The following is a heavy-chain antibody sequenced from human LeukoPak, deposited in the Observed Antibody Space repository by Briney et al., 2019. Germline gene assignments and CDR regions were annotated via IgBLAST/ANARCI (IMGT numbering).Heavy chain of an antibody. J-gene: IGHJ4*02. Sequence: GGSLTLSCSASGFTFSSYCMHWVRQVPGKGLVWVARINSDGSSRNYADSVKGRFTISRDNAKNTVYLQMGSLKDEDTAVFYCGRGQYYYGSKIYYLHYWGQGTLVTVSS. D-gene: IGHD3-10*01. CDR3: GRGQYYYGSKIYYLHY. V-gene: IGHV3-74*01. CDR2: INSDGSSR. CDR1: GFTFSSYC.